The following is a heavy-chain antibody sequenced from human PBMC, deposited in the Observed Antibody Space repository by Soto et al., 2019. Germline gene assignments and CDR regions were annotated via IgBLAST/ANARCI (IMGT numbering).Heavy chain of an antibody. J-gene: IGHJ3*02. CDR3: ARDYGDYVGTVAAFDI. D-gene: IGHD4-17*01. V-gene: IGHV3-11*01. Sequence: GGSLRLSCAASGFTFSDYYMSWIRQAPGKGLEWVSYISSSGSTIYYADSVKGRFTISRDNAKNSLYLQMNSLRAEDTAVYYCARDYGDYVGTVAAFDIWGQGTMVTVSS. CDR2: ISSSGSTI. CDR1: GFTFSDYY.